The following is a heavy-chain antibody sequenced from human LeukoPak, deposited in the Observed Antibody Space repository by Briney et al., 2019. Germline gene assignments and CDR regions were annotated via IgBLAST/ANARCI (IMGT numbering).Heavy chain of an antibody. Sequence: GGSLRLSCAASGFTVSSNYMSWVRQAPGKGLEWVSVIYSCGSTYYADSVKGRFTISRDNSKNTLYLQMNSLRAEDTAVYYCAKDSTYGSFGGDIDYWGQGTLVTVSS. CDR3: AKDSTYGSFGGDIDY. CDR1: GFTVSSNY. CDR2: IYSCGST. D-gene: IGHD3-10*01. V-gene: IGHV3-66*01. J-gene: IGHJ4*02.